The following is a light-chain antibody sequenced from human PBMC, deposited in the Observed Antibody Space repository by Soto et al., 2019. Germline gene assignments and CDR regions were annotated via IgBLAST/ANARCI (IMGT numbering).Light chain of an antibody. CDR3: QSYDSSLSGYV. V-gene: IGLV1-40*01. CDR1: SSNIEAGYD. CDR2: GNV. J-gene: IGLJ1*01. Sequence: QSALTQPPSVSLAPGQRVTISCTGGSSNIEAGYDVHCYQQFPGTAPKLLMFGNVNRQSGVPDRFSGSKPGTSASLAITGLQAEDEADYYCQSYDSSLSGYVLGSGTKVNVL.